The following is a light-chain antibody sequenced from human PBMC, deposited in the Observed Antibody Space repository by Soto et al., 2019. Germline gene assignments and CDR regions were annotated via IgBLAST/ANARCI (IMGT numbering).Light chain of an antibody. Sequence: SYELTQPPSVSVAPGQTASITCGGNVIGSISVHWYQQKPGQAPVLVVFDDSDRPSGIPERFSGYNSRNTATLTISRVEAGDEADYYCQVWDSSSDHVNFGGGTKLTVL. CDR2: DDS. CDR3: QVWDSSSDHVN. V-gene: IGLV3-21*02. CDR1: VIGSIS. J-gene: IGLJ2*01.